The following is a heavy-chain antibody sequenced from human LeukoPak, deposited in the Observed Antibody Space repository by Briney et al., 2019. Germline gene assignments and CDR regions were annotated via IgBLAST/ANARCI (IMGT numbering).Heavy chain of an antibody. J-gene: IGHJ4*02. CDR2: ISSSSYI. CDR3: ARDQGGIAAQDSGY. CDR1: GFTFSSYS. Sequence: GGSLRLSCAASGFTFSSYSMNWVRQAPGKGLEWVSSISSSSYIYYADSVKGRFTISRDNAKNSLYLQMNSLRAEDTAVYYCARDQGGIAAQDSGYWGQGTLVTVSS. V-gene: IGHV3-21*01. D-gene: IGHD6-13*01.